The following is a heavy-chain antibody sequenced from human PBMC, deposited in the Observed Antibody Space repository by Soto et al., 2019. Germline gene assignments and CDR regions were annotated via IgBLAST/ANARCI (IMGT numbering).Heavy chain of an antibody. J-gene: IGHJ6*02. Sequence: VKVSCKASGGTFSSYAISWVRQAPGQGLEWMGGIIPIFGTANYAQKFQGRVTITADESTSTAYMELSSLRSEDTAVYYCARDLGNYDFWSGYYPPDGMDVWGQGTTVTVSS. V-gene: IGHV1-69*13. CDR3: ARDLGNYDFWSGYYPPDGMDV. CDR1: GGTFSSYA. D-gene: IGHD3-3*01. CDR2: IIPIFGTA.